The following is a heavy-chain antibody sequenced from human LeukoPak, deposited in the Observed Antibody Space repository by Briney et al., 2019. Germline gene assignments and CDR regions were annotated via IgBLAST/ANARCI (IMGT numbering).Heavy chain of an antibody. Sequence: PSETLSLTCSVSGGSISSSYWTWIRQSPGKGLECTGYISKGGSTNYNPSLKSRVTISVDTSKNQVSLNLTSVTAADTAVYYCARDKHNPDCSGGRCYPYFFDSWGKGTLVTVSS. CDR1: GGSISSSY. J-gene: IGHJ4*02. D-gene: IGHD2-15*01. V-gene: IGHV4-59*01. CDR2: ISKGGST. CDR3: ARDKHNPDCSGGRCYPYFFDS.